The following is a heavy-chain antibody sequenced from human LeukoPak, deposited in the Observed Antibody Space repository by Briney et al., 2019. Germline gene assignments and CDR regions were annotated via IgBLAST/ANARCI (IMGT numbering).Heavy chain of an antibody. V-gene: IGHV4-59*01. Sequence: SETLSLTCTVSGGSISSYYWSWIRQPPGKGLEWIGYIYYSGSTNYDPSLKSRVTISVDTSKNQFSLKLSSVTAADTAVYYCARGSSGSNFDYWGQGTLVTVSS. J-gene: IGHJ4*02. CDR1: GGSISSYY. CDR3: ARGSSGSNFDY. D-gene: IGHD3-22*01. CDR2: IYYSGST.